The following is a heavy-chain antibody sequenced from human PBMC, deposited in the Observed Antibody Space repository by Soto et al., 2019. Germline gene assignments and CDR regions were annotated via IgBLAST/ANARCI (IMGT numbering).Heavy chain of an antibody. CDR2: ISYDGSNK. CDR1: GFTFSSYG. Sequence: PGGSLRLSCAASGFTFSSYGMHWVRQAPGKGLEWVAVISYDGSNKYYADSVKGRFTISRDNSKNTLYLQMNSLRAEDTAVYYCAKMLPRNEDPPPWGQGTMVTVSS. CDR3: AKMLPRNEDPPP. J-gene: IGHJ3*01. V-gene: IGHV3-30*18. D-gene: IGHD3-10*02.